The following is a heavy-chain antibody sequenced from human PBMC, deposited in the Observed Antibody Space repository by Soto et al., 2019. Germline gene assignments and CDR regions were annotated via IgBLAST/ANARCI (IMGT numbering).Heavy chain of an antibody. D-gene: IGHD1-1*01. CDR2: IRSKAYGGTT. J-gene: IGHJ5*02. V-gene: IGHV3-49*03. CDR1: GFTFGDYA. CDR3: TRDRVQLERRFLGFDP. Sequence: GGSLRLSCTASGFTFGDYAMSWFRQAPGKGLEWVGFIRSKAYGGTTEYAASVKGRFTISRDDSKSIAYLQTNSLKTEDTAVYYCTRDRVQLERRFLGFDPWGQGTLVTVSS.